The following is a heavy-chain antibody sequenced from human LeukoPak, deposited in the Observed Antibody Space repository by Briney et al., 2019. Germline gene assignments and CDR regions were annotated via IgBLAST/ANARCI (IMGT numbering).Heavy chain of an antibody. Sequence: GGSLRLSCAASGFTFSSYAMSWVRQAPGKGLEWVSAISGSGGSTYDADSVKGRFTISRDNSKNTLYLQMNSLRAEDTAVYYCASGGYYYFDYWGQGTLVTVSS. D-gene: IGHD5-18*01. V-gene: IGHV3-23*01. J-gene: IGHJ4*02. CDR3: ASGGYYYFDY. CDR1: GFTFSSYA. CDR2: ISGSGGST.